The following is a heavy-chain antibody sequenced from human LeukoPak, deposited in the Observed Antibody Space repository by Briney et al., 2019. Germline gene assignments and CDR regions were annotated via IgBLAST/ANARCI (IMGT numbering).Heavy chain of an antibody. CDR2: IYYSGTT. V-gene: IGHV4-59*01. D-gene: IGHD3-22*01. J-gene: IGHJ4*02. Sequence: SETLSLTCTVSGGSISHYYWSWIRQPPGKGLEWIGYIYYSGTTNYNPSLKSRVTISVDTSKNQFSLKLNSVTAADTAVYYCASHESSGYYYGSPLYFDYWGQGTLVTVSS. CDR3: ASHESSGYYYGSPLYFDY. CDR1: GGSISHYY.